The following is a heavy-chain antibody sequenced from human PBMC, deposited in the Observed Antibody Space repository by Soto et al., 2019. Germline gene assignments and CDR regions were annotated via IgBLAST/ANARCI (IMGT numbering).Heavy chain of an antibody. D-gene: IGHD6-19*01. J-gene: IGHJ2*01. V-gene: IGHV3-74*01. CDR2: INSDGSDT. CDR3: ARDAVAGTWYFDI. Sequence: EVQLVESGGGLVQPGGSLRLSCAASGFAFGSYWMHWVRQAPGKGLVWVARINSDGSDTSYANSVKGRFTISRDNGKNTVSLQMNSVRDEDTAVYFCARDAVAGTWYFDIWVRGTLVAVSS. CDR1: GFAFGSYW.